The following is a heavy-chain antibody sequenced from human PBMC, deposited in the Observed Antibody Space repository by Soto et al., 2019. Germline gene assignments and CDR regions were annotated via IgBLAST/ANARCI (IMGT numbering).Heavy chain of an antibody. CDR2: ISGSGTTI. Sequence: GGSLRLSCAASGFTFSIYSMSWVRQAPGKGLEWVAYISGSGTTIDYADSVKGRFIISRDDAKNSLYLQMNSLRDEDTAVYYCARDRHWEQWLGPHDAFHIWGQGTMVTVSS. CDR3: ARDRHWEQWLGPHDAFHI. D-gene: IGHD6-19*01. V-gene: IGHV3-48*02. CDR1: GFTFSIYS. J-gene: IGHJ3*02.